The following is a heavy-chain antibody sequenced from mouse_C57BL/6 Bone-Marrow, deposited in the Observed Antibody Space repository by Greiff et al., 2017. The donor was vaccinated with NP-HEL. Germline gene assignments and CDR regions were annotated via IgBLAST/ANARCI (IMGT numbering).Heavy chain of an antibody. V-gene: IGHV1-18*01. CDR2: INPNNGGT. CDR3: ARRGGVVATPLDY. D-gene: IGHD1-1*01. Sequence: EVQLVESGPELVKPGASVKIPCKASGYTFTDYNMDWVKQSHGKSLEWIGDINPNNGGTIYNQKFKGKATLTVDKSSSTAYMELRSLTSEDTAVYYCARRGGVVATPLDYWGQGTTLTVFS. J-gene: IGHJ2*01. CDR1: GYTFTDYN.